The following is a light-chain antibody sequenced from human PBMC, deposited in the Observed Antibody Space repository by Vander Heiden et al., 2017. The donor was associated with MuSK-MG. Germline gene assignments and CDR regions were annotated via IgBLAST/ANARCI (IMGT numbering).Light chain of an antibody. V-gene: IGLV6-57*03. Sequence: NFMLTQPPYVSESPGKTVTVTCTRNSGSIASNYVQWYRQRPDSAPTTVIYEDNHRPSGVPERFSGSIDRSSNSASLTISGLETEDEAYYYCQSYDSNIWVFGGGTRLT. J-gene: IGLJ2*01. CDR2: EDN. CDR3: QSYDSNIWV. CDR1: SGSIASNY.